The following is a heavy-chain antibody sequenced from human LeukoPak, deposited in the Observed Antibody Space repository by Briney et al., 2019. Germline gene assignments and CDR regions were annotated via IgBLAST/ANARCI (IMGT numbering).Heavy chain of an antibody. V-gene: IGHV4-39*07. CDR3: ARDPTWRGAARKVIDP. Sequence: SETLSLTCTVSGGSISSSSYYWGWIRQPPGKGLEWIGSTYYSGSTYYNPSLKSRVTISVDTSKNQFSLKLSSVTAADTAVYYCARDPTWRGAARKVIDPWGQGTLVTVSS. D-gene: IGHD6-6*01. J-gene: IGHJ5*02. CDR2: TYYSGST. CDR1: GGSISSSSYY.